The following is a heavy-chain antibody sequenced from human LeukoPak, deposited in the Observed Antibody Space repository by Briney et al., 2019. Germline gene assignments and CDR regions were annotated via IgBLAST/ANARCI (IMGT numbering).Heavy chain of an antibody. Sequence: GRSLRLSCAASGFTFSSYAMHWVRQAPGKGLEWVAVISYDGSNKYYADSVKGRFTISRDNSKNTLYLQMNSLRAEDTAVYYCASAAATSDAFDIWGQGTMVTVSS. CDR1: GFTFSSYA. CDR3: ASAAATSDAFDI. J-gene: IGHJ3*02. D-gene: IGHD6-13*01. V-gene: IGHV3-30*14. CDR2: ISYDGSNK.